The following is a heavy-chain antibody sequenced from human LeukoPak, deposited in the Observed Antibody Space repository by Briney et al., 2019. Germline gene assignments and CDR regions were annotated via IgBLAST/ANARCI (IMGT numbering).Heavy chain of an antibody. J-gene: IGHJ4*02. CDR3: ARVPPEDFWSGPTPPYYFDY. Sequence: GASVNVSCKASGGTFSSYVMSWVRQAPGQGFEWMGGIIPIFGTANYAQKFQGRVTITADESTSTAYMELSSLRSEDTAVYYCARVPPEDFWSGPTPPYYFDYWGQGTLVTVSS. CDR1: GGTFSSYV. V-gene: IGHV1-69*13. D-gene: IGHD3-3*01. CDR2: IIPIFGTA.